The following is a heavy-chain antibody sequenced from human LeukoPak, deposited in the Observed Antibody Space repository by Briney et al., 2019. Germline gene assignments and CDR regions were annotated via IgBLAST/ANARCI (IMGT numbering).Heavy chain of an antibody. J-gene: IGHJ6*04. V-gene: IGHV3-48*03. CDR3: ARDSNGMDV. Sequence: GGSLRLSCAASGFTFSSYEMNWVRQAPGMGLEWVSYISSSGSTIYYADSVKGRFTISRDNAKNSLYLQMNSLRAEDTAVYYCARDSNGMDVWGKGTTVTVSS. CDR1: GFTFSSYE. CDR2: ISSSGSTI.